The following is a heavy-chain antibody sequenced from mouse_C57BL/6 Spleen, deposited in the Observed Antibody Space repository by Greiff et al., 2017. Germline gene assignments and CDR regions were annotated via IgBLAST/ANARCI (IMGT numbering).Heavy chain of an antibody. CDR1: GFTFSSYG. J-gene: IGHJ2*01. Sequence: EVKLVESGGDLVKPGGSLKLSCAASGFTFSSYGMSWVRQTPDKRLEWVATISSGGSYTYYPDSVKGRFTISRENAKNTLYQQRSSLKSEDTAMYYCGRGDIPGGFFDYWGQGTTLTVSS. V-gene: IGHV5-6*02. CDR3: GRGDIPGGFFDY. D-gene: IGHD1-3*01. CDR2: ISSGGSYT.